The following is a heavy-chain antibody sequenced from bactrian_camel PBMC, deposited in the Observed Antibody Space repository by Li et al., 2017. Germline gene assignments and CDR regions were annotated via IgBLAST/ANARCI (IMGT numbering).Heavy chain of an antibody. V-gene: IGHV3S40*01. J-gene: IGHJ4*01. CDR2: IYDGGPPT. D-gene: IGHD5*01. Sequence: DVQLVESGGGLVKPGGSLTLSCALSGYPIRGNVMGWFRQAPGKEREWVAAIYDGGPPTWYADSVKGRFTISRDNAKSTVYLQLNSLKTEDMALYFCAQAGTGWAPNNYWGQGTQVTVS. CDR1: GYPIRGNV. CDR3: AQAGTGWAPNNY.